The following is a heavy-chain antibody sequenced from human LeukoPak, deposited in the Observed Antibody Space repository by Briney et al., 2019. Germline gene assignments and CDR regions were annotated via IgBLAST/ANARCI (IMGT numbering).Heavy chain of an antibody. CDR3: ARAIYGADEGWFDP. V-gene: IGHV1-2*02. CDR2: INPNSGGT. D-gene: IGHD4-17*01. Sequence: ASVKVSCKASGYTFTGYYMHWVRQAPGQGLEWMGWINPNSGGTNYAQKFQGRVTMTRDTSISTAYMELSRLRSDDTAVYYCARAIYGADEGWFDPWGQGTLVTVSS. J-gene: IGHJ5*02. CDR1: GYTFTGYY.